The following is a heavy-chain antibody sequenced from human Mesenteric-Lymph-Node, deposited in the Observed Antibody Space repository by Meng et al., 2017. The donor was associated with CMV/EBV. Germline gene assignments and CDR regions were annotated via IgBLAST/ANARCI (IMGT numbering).Heavy chain of an antibody. Sequence: GGSLRLSCAASGFTFSSYWMSWVRQAPGKGLEWVSSISSSSSYIYYADSVKGRFTISRDNAKNSLYLQMNSLRAEDTAVYYCAKAGNDRQYYYYGMDVWGQGTTVTVSS. CDR2: ISSSSSYI. CDR1: GFTFSSYW. J-gene: IGHJ6*02. D-gene: IGHD2-8*01. CDR3: AKAGNDRQYYYYGMDV. V-gene: IGHV3-21*01.